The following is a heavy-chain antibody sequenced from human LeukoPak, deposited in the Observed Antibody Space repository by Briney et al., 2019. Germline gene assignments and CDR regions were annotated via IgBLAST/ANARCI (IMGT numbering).Heavy chain of an antibody. CDR1: GFTFSSYA. D-gene: IGHD3-22*01. Sequence: GGSLRLSCAASGFTFSSYAMSGVHQAPGKGLEWVSSISGSGGSTYYADSVKGRFTISRDNSKNALYLQMNSLGAQDTAVYYCAKDWRSTYYDSSGCYDYWGQRTLVTVSP. CDR3: AKDWRSTYYDSSGCYDY. J-gene: IGHJ4*02. CDR2: ISGSGGST. V-gene: IGHV3-23*01.